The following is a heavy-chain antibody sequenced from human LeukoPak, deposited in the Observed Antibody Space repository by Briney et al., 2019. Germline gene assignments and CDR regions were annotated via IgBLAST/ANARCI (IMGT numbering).Heavy chain of an antibody. CDR2: IYYSGST. CDR3: ARSRFWSGYSYEGVVEYYYYMDV. CDR1: GGSISSYY. D-gene: IGHD5-18*01. V-gene: IGHV4-59*01. Sequence: PSETLSLTCTVSGGSISSYYWSWIRQPPGKGLEWIGYIYYSGSTNYNPSLKSRVTISVDTSKNQFSLKLSSVTAADTAVYYCARSRFWSGYSYEGVVEYYYYMDVWGKGTTVTISS. J-gene: IGHJ6*03.